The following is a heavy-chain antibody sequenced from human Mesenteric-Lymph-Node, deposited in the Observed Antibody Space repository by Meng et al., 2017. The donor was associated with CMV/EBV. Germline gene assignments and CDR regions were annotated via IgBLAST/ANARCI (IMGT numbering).Heavy chain of an antibody. CDR1: GDSISNSTYY. Sequence: QLTRQEDGRGMVEPSASSSLSGIDYGDSISNSTYYGIWNRQCTGNGMGWIGSVNHSGTTYYNPSLKGRLTISVDTSANLFSLRLTNVTAADTATYDWERRGNYDSDYSEYWGQGALVTVSS. D-gene: IGHD3-22*01. CDR3: ERRGNYDSDYSEY. CDR2: VNHSGTT. J-gene: IGHJ4*02. V-gene: IGHV4-39*01.